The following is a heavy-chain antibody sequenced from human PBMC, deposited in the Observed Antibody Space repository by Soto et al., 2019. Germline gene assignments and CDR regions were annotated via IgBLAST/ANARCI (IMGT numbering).Heavy chain of an antibody. Sequence: QVHLVQSGAEVKKPGASVRVSCKASGYTFSNYGISWVRQAPGQGLEWMGWISAYSGKTNYAQSLQVRVTMTTDTSTNTAYMELRSLTSDDTAAYYCARTGELRLDSWGQGTLVTVSS. CDR3: ARTGELRLDS. CDR1: GYTFSNYG. J-gene: IGHJ4*02. CDR2: ISAYSGKT. V-gene: IGHV1-18*01. D-gene: IGHD1-7*01.